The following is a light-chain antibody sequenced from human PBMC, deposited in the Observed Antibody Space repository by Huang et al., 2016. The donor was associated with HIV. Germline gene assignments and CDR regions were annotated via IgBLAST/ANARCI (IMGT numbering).Light chain of an antibody. CDR2: DAS. J-gene: IGKJ4*02. V-gene: IGKV3-11*01. CDR3: QHRSLWPRIT. Sequence: EVVLTQSPVTLSLSPGESATLSCRASQGVSTYLARYQHKPGQAPRLLIYDASNRATGVPARFSGSGSGTDFTLTISSLEPEDLAVYYCQHRSLWPRITFGGGTEVEI. CDR1: QGVSTY.